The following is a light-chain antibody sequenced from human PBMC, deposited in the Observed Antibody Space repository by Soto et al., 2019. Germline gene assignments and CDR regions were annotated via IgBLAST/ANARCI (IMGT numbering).Light chain of an antibody. J-gene: IGLJ2*01. CDR2: GNS. CDR3: QSYDSRLSGSV. V-gene: IGLV1-40*01. CDR1: SSNIGAGYD. Sequence: QAVVTQPPSVSGAPGQRVTISCTGSSSNIGAGYDVHWYEQLPGRAPKLLIYGNSNRPSGVPDRFSGSKSGTSASLAITGLQAEDEADYYCQSYDSRLSGSVFGGGTKLTVL.